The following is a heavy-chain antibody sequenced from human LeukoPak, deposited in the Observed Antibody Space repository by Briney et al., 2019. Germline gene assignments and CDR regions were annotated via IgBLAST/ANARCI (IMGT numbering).Heavy chain of an antibody. V-gene: IGHV1-18*01. Sequence: SVKVSCKASGYTFTSYGISWVRQAPGQGLEWMGWISAYNGNTNYAQKLQGRVTMTTDTSTSTAYMELRSLRSDDTAVYYCARAKDIVVVPAAMLGYNYYYGMDVWGQGTTVTVSS. J-gene: IGHJ6*02. CDR2: ISAYNGNT. CDR1: GYTFTSYG. D-gene: IGHD2-2*01. CDR3: ARAKDIVVVPAAMLGYNYYYGMDV.